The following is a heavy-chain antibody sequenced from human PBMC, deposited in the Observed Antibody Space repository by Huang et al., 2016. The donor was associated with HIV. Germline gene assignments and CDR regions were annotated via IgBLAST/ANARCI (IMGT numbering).Heavy chain of an antibody. J-gene: IGHJ4*02. D-gene: IGHD4-17*01. CDR1: GGTFSKYA. CDR2: ISPMFGTP. V-gene: IGHV1-69*13. CDR3: ARGQLGSYGDYDVLY. Sequence: QVQLVQSEAEVKTPGSSVKVSCKASGGTFSKYAISWVRQAPGQGLEWRGGISPMFGTPNYARKCQGRVTITADESTSTTYVEVSSLRSEDTALYYCARGQLGSYGDYDVLYWGQGTLVTVSS.